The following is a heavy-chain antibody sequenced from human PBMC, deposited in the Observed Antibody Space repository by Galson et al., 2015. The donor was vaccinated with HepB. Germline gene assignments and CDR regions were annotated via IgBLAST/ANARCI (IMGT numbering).Heavy chain of an antibody. D-gene: IGHD3-10*01. Sequence: SLRLSCAASGFIVNNNYMSWVRQAPGKGLECVSVIYVGGTTYYADFVKGRFTISTDNSKNTLYLQMNNVRVEDTAVYYCAREGLVRGVLSGYDYWGRGTQVTVSS. J-gene: IGHJ4*02. CDR2: IYVGGTT. V-gene: IGHV3-53*01. CDR1: GFIVNNNY. CDR3: AREGLVRGVLSGYDY.